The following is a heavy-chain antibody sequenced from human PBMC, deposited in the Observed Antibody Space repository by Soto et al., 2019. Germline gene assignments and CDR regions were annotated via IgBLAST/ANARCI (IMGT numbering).Heavy chain of an antibody. CDR2: IYPGDSDT. CDR3: ARHRGLLVGATNNYYYYGMDV. D-gene: IGHD1-26*01. Sequence: GESLKISCKGSGYSFTSYWIGWVRQMPGKGLEWMGIIYPGDSDTTYSPSFQGQVTISADKSISTAYLQWSSLKASDTAMYYCARHRGLLVGATNNYYYYGMDVWGQGTTVTVSS. V-gene: IGHV5-51*01. CDR1: GYSFTSYW. J-gene: IGHJ6*02.